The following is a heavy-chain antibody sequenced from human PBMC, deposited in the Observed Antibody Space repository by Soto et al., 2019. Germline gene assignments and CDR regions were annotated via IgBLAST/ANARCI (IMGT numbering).Heavy chain of an antibody. CDR3: ARDVFSGVYYYGSVSLGLFDY. D-gene: IGHD3-10*01. Sequence: ASVKVSCKASGYTFTSYYMHWVRQAPGQGLEWMGIINPSGGSTSYAQKFQGRVTMTRDTSTSTVYMELSSLRSEDTAVYYCARDVFSGVYYYGSVSLGLFDYWGQGTLVTVSS. V-gene: IGHV1-46*01. CDR2: INPSGGST. CDR1: GYTFTSYY. J-gene: IGHJ4*02.